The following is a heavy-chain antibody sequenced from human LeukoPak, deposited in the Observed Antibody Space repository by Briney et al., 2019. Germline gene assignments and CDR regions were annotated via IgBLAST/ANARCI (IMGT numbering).Heavy chain of an antibody. CDR2: MNPNSGNT. CDR1: GYTFTSYD. Sequence: ASVKVSCKASGYTFTSYDINWVRQATGQGLVRMGWMNPNSGNTGYAQKFQGRVSMTWNTSISTAYMELSSLKSEDTAVYYCAKIGAAARRTPNPRWFDPWGQGTLVTVSS. J-gene: IGHJ5*02. V-gene: IGHV1-8*01. CDR3: AKIGAAARRTPNPRWFDP. D-gene: IGHD6-6*01.